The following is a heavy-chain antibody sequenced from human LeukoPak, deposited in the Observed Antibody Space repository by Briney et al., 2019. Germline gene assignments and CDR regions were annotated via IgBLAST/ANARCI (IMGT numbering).Heavy chain of an antibody. J-gene: IGHJ4*02. Sequence: GSLRLSCAASGFIFSSYGMSWVRQAPGKGLEWIGEINHSGSTNYNPSLKSRVTISVDTSKNQFSLKLSSVTAADTAVYYCAGTSAFVVVTARVDYWGQGTLVTVSS. CDR3: AGTSAFVVVTARVDY. D-gene: IGHD2-21*02. CDR2: INHSGST. CDR1: GFIFSSYG. V-gene: IGHV4-34*08.